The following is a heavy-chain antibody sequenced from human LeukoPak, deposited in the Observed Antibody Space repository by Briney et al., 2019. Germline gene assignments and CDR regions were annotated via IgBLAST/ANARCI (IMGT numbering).Heavy chain of an antibody. CDR2: ISSSSSYI. CDR1: GFTFSSYS. V-gene: IGHV3-21*01. Sequence: GGSLRLSCAASGFTFSSYSMNWVRQAPGKGLEWVSSISSSSSYIYYADSVKGRFTISRDNAKNSLYLQMNSLRAKDTAVYYCARDHYYGSGSYYNYYYYGMDVWGKGTTVTVSS. D-gene: IGHD3-10*01. CDR3: ARDHYYGSGSYYNYYYYGMDV. J-gene: IGHJ6*04.